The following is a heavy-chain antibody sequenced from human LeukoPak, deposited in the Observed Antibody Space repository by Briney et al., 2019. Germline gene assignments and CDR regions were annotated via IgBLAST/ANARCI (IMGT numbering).Heavy chain of an antibody. CDR1: GYTFTSYD. D-gene: IGHD6-13*01. CDR3: ARGTAYSSSWYPYYYGMDV. V-gene: IGHV1-8*01. CDR2: MNPNSGNT. Sequence: ASVXVSCXXSGYTFTSYDINWVRQATGQGLEWMGWMNPNSGNTGYAQKFQGRVTMTRNTSISTAYMELSSLRSEDTAVYYCARGTAYSSSWYPYYYGMDVWGQGTTVTVSS. J-gene: IGHJ6*02.